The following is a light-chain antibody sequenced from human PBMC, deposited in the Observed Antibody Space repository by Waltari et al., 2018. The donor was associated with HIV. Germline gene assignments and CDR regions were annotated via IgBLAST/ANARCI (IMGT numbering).Light chain of an antibody. J-gene: IGLJ2*01. CDR2: EVT. Sequence: QSALTQVASVSGYPGQSITIACTGTSRYVGAYNLVSWYQQHTGTAPQLLIFEVTKRPSGISDRVAGSRSGNTASLTISGLQAEDEGDYYCCSYTGSGILFGGGTKLTVL. CDR1: SRYVGAYNL. CDR3: CSYTGSGIL. V-gene: IGLV2-23*02.